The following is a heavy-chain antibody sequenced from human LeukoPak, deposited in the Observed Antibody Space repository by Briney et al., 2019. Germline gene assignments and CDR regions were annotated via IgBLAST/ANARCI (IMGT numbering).Heavy chain of an antibody. D-gene: IGHD6-19*01. Sequence: GGSLRLSCAASGFTVSSNYMSWVRQAPGKGLEWVSVIYSGGSTYYADSVKGRFTISRDNSKNTLYLQMNSLRAEDTAVYYCARPVAGSSVWRSFDYWGQGALVTVSS. V-gene: IGHV3-53*01. CDR1: GFTVSSNY. J-gene: IGHJ4*02. CDR2: IYSGGST. CDR3: ARPVAGSSVWRSFDY.